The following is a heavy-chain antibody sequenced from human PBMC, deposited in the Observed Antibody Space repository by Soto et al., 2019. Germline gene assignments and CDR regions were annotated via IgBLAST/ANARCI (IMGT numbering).Heavy chain of an antibody. J-gene: IGHJ6*03. CDR1: GGSISSYY. D-gene: IGHD6-13*01. CDR3: ARCGIAAAADPWNSLYYFYNYMDV. Sequence: SETLSLTCTASGGSISSYYWSWIRQPPGKGLEWIGYIYYSGSTNYNPSLKSRVTISLDTSKNQFSLKLSSVTAADTAVYYCARCGIAAAADPWNSLYYFYNYMDVLGKGTTVTVSS. CDR2: IYYSGST. V-gene: IGHV4-59*08.